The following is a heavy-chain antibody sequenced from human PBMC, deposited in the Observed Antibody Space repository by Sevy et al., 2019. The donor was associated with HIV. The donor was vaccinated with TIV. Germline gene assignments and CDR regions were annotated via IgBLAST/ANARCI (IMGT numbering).Heavy chain of an antibody. V-gene: IGHV3-9*01. J-gene: IGHJ6*02. CDR2: ISWNSRNI. CDR1: GFPFNDHA. D-gene: IGHD2-21*01. CDR3: AKDIYRGCDGVNCYSYYYYFYGLDV. Sequence: GGALRLSCAASGFPFNDHAMQWVRQVPGKGLEWVSGISWNSRNIGHADSVKGRFTISRDNARHFVYLEMNSLRPEDTAFYYCAKDIYRGCDGVNCYSYYYYFYGLDVWGQGTTVTVSS.